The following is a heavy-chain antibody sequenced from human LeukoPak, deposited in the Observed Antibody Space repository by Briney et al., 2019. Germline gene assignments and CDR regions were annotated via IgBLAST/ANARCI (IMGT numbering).Heavy chain of an antibody. CDR2: IYYSGST. V-gene: IGHV4-59*08. D-gene: IGHD3-3*01. CDR1: GGSISSYY. Sequence: TSETLSLTCTVSGGSISSYYWSWIRQPPGKGLEWIGYIYYSGSTNYNPSLKSRVTISVDTSKNQFSLKLSSVTAADTAVYYCARQLRYDTIFGVVITYFDYWGQGTLVTVSS. CDR3: ARQLRYDTIFGVVITYFDY. J-gene: IGHJ4*02.